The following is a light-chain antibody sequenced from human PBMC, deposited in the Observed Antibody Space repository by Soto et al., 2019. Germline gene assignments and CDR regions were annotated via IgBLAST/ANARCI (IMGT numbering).Light chain of an antibody. CDR1: SSDVGGYNY. J-gene: IGLJ2*01. CDR2: DVS. CDR3: SSYTRRKTVV. Sequence: QSVLTQPASVSGSPGQSITISCTGTSSDVGGYNYVSWHQQHPGKAPKLMIFDVSNRPSGVSNRFSGSKSGDTASLTISGRQAEDEGDYYCSSYTRRKTVVFGGGTKLTVL. V-gene: IGLV2-14*03.